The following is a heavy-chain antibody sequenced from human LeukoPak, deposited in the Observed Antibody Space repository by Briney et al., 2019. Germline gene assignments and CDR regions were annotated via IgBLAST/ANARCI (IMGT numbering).Heavy chain of an antibody. V-gene: IGHV3-33*08. D-gene: IGHD4-11*01. J-gene: IGHJ4*02. Sequence: PGESLRLSCTASGFTYNHYGMHWVRQAPAKGREGVAVIWSYGTEKFYADAVKGRFTASRDDSSNTLYLQMNSLRGEDTAVYYCARDAQRGFDYSNSLEYWGQGTLVTVSS. CDR2: IWSYGTEK. CDR3: ARDAQRGFDYSNSLEY. CDR1: GFTYNHYG.